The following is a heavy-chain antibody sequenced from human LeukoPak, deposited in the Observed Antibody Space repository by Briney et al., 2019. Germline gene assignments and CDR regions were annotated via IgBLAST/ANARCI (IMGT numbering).Heavy chain of an antibody. J-gene: IGHJ3*02. D-gene: IGHD5/OR15-5a*01. Sequence: GESLKISCKSSGYSFSSYWIGWVRQMPGKGLEWMGNIYPGDSDTRYSLSFQGQVTISADKSISTAYLQWSSLKASDTAMYYCARQNIMYSATSAFDIWGQGTMVTVSS. CDR1: GYSFSSYW. CDR2: IYPGDSDT. CDR3: ARQNIMYSATSAFDI. V-gene: IGHV5-51*01.